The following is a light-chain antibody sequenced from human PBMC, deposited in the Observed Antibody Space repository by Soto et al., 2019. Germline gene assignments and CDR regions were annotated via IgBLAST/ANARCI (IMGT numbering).Light chain of an antibody. Sequence: EIVLTQSPATLSLSPGERATLSCRASQSISSYLAWYQQKPGQAPRLLIYDVSSRAPGIPARFSGSGSGTDFTLTISSLEPEDFAVYYCQQRSNWPPFTFGPGTKVDIK. CDR2: DVS. V-gene: IGKV3-11*01. CDR1: QSISSY. CDR3: QQRSNWPPFT. J-gene: IGKJ3*01.